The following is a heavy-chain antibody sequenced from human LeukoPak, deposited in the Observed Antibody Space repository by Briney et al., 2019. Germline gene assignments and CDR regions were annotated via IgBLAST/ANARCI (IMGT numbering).Heavy chain of an antibody. V-gene: IGHV3-64*02. J-gene: IGHJ4*02. CDR2: ISSNGGST. Sequence: GGSLRLSCAASGFAFSSYATHWVRQAPGKGLEYVSAISSNGGSTYYADSVKGRFTISRDNSKNTLYLQMGSLRAEDMAVYYCARAVTGSAILDYWGQGTLVTVSS. CDR3: ARAVTGSAILDY. CDR1: GFAFSSYA. D-gene: IGHD4-17*01.